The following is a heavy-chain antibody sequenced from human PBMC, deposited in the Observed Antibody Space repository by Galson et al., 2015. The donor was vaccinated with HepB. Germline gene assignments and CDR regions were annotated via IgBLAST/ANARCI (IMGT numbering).Heavy chain of an antibody. CDR2: MNPNSGNT. J-gene: IGHJ6*03. Sequence: SVKVSCKASGYTFTSYDINWVRQATGQGLEWMGWMNPNSGNTGYAQKFQGRVTMTRNTSISTAYMELSSLRSEDTAVYYCARGPPIRKGAPGYMDVRGKGTTVTVSS. CDR1: GYTFTSYD. V-gene: IGHV1-8*01. D-gene: IGHD3-3*02. CDR3: ARGPPIRKGAPGYMDV.